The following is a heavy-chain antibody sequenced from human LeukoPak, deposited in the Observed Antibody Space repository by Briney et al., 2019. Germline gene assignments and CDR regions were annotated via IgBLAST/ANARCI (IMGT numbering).Heavy chain of an antibody. V-gene: IGHV3-33*01. J-gene: IGHJ4*02. D-gene: IGHD2-15*01. CDR3: ARAASALVVVAATDY. CDR1: GFTFSNYG. Sequence: GGSLRLSCAASGFTFSNYGMNWVRQAPGKGLEWVAVIWYDGSNKYYVDSVKGRFTISRDNSKNTLYLQMNSLRAEDTAVYYCARAASALVVVAATDYWGQGTLVTVSS. CDR2: IWYDGSNK.